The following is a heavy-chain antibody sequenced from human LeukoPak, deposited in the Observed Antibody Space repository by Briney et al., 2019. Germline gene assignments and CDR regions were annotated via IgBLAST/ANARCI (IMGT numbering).Heavy chain of an antibody. J-gene: IGHJ4*02. CDR1: GGSIRSSTHY. Sequence: PSETLSLTCTVSGGSIRSSTHYWGWIRQPPGKGLEWIGSIFYSGSTYYKSSLKSRVTISIDTSKNQFSLKLSSVTAADTAVYYCASAYRYYYGSGSYYTDQEFDYWGQGTLVTVSS. V-gene: IGHV4-39*07. CDR3: ASAYRYYYGSGSYYTDQEFDY. CDR2: IFYSGST. D-gene: IGHD3-10*01.